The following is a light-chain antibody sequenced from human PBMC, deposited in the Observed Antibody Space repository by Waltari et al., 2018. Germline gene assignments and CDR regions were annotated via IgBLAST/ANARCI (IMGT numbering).Light chain of an antibody. Sequence: EIVLTQSPGTLSLSPGEGATLSCRTSQTMRTTYLAWYQPKPGPATPLLIYGTFTRAPVIPDRFTGSGSGTHFSLTISSLEPEDFATYYCQQYDISPLTFGGGTKVEIK. CDR3: QQYDISPLT. V-gene: IGKV3-20*01. CDR2: GTF. CDR1: QTMRTTY. J-gene: IGKJ4*01.